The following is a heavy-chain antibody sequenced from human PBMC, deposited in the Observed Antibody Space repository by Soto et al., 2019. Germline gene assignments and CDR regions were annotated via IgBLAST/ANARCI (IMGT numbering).Heavy chain of an antibody. D-gene: IGHD3-10*01. V-gene: IGHV1-8*01. CDR2: MNPNSGNT. J-gene: IGHJ4*02. CDR3: ARGLITIVRGVMGY. Sequence: ASVKVSCKASGYTFTSYDIDWVRQATGQGLEWMGWMNPNSGNTGYAQKFQGRVTMTRNTSISTAYMELSSLRSEDTAVYYCARGLITIVRGVMGYWGQGTLVTVSS. CDR1: GYTFTSYD.